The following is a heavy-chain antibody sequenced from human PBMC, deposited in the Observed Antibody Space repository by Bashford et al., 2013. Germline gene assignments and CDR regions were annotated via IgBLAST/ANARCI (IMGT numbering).Heavy chain of an antibody. Sequence: GSLRLSCAASGFTFSSYAFHWVRQAPGRGLEWVAVIAYDGSNTYYADSVRGRFSISRGNSKNTLYLQMNTLRPEDTAAYFCSRGDAFSDYRGQAGYYGMDVWGQGTTVTVSS. CDR3: SRGDAFSDYRGQAGYYGMDV. CDR1: GFTFSSYA. CDR2: IAYDGSNT. V-gene: IGHV3-30-3*01. J-gene: IGHJ6*02. D-gene: IGHD4-17*01.